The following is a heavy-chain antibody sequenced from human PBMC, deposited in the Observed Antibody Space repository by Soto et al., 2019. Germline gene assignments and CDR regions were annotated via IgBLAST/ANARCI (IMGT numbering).Heavy chain of an antibody. J-gene: IGHJ4*02. V-gene: IGHV3-30-3*01. CDR3: AVFRSSWFGDGRLDS. Sequence: GGSLRLSCAASGFTFSSYAMHWVRQAPGKGLEWVAVISYDGSNKYYADSVKGRFTISRDNSKNTLYLQMNSLRAEDTAIYYCAVFRSSWFGDGRLDSWGPGTLVTVSS. CDR2: ISYDGSNK. CDR1: GFTFSSYA. D-gene: IGHD6-13*01.